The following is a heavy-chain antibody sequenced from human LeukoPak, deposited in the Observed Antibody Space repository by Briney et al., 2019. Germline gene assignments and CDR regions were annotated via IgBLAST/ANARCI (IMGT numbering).Heavy chain of an antibody. CDR1: GGSISSGSYY. Sequence: PSETLSLTCTVSGGSISSGSYYWSWIRRPAGTGLEWLGRIYTSGSTNYNPSLNSRVTMSVDRSKNQFSLKLSSVTAADTAVYYCARSIDAYICGWFDPWGQGTLVTVSS. D-gene: IGHD6-6*01. CDR3: ARSIDAYICGWFDP. CDR2: IYTSGST. V-gene: IGHV4-61*02. J-gene: IGHJ5*02.